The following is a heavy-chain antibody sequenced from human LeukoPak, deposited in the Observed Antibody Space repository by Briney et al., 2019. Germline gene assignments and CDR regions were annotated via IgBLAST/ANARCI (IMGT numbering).Heavy chain of an antibody. CDR2: IWYDGSNK. V-gene: IGHV3-33*06. CDR1: GFTFSSYG. Sequence: GRSLRLSCAASGFTFSSYGMHWVRQAPGKGLEWVAVIWYDGSNKYYADSVKGRFTISRDNSRNTLYLQMNSLRAEDTAIYYCANDLRYCGGGSCSSFWGQGTLVTVSS. CDR3: ANDLRYCGGGSCSSF. D-gene: IGHD2-15*01. J-gene: IGHJ4*02.